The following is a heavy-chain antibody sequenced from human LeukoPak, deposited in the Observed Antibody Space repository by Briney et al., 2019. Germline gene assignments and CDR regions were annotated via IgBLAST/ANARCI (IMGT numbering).Heavy chain of an antibody. CDR1: GFTFSMYT. V-gene: IGHV3-48*04. CDR2: ISNSVSTT. CDR3: AKGLIAAAGIGGWYFDL. D-gene: IGHD6-13*01. Sequence: PGGSLRLSCAASGFTFSMYTMNWVRQAPGKGPEWLTYISNSVSTTYYADSVKGRFTISRDNAKKSLYLQMNSLRAEDTALYYCAKGLIAAAGIGGWYFDLWGRGTLVTVSS. J-gene: IGHJ2*01.